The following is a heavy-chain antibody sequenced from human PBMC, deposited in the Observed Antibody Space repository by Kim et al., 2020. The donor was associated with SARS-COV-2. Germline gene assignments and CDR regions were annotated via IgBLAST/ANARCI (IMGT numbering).Heavy chain of an antibody. CDR2: VVQDGSKR. CDR3: AKGVAALGTNSNYGMDV. CDR1: GFIFSSYG. D-gene: IGHD4-4*01. J-gene: IGHJ6*02. Sequence: GGSLRLSCAASGFIFSSYGMHWARQVPGKGLEWLANVVQDGSKRVYADSVKGRFTISRDNSKNTLYLQMNSLRVEDTGVFYCAKGVAALGTNSNYGMDVWLQGTTVTVS. V-gene: IGHV3-30*18.